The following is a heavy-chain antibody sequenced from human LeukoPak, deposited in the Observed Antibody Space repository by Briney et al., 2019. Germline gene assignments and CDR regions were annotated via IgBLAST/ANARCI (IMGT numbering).Heavy chain of an antibody. CDR1: GGSFRDYY. Sequence: SETLSLTCAVYGGSFRDYYWSWLRQPPGKGLEWIGEINHSGSTNYNPSLKSRVTISVDTSKNQFSLKLSSVTAADTAVYYCATTSIAAADYWGQGTLVTVSS. D-gene: IGHD6-13*01. V-gene: IGHV4-34*01. CDR2: INHSGST. J-gene: IGHJ4*02. CDR3: ATTSIAAADY.